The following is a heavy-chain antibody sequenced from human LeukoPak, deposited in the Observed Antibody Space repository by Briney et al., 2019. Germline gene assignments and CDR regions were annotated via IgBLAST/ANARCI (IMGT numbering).Heavy chain of an antibody. D-gene: IGHD6-13*01. CDR3: ARGGRYSSSWYGAFDI. CDR2: INTNTGNP. Sequence: ASVKVSCTASGYTFTSYAMNWVRQAPGQGLEWLGWINTNTGNPTYAQGFTGRFVLSLDTSVSTAYLQISSLKAEDTAVYYCARGGRYSSSWYGAFDIWGQGTMVTVSS. V-gene: IGHV7-4-1*02. J-gene: IGHJ3*02. CDR1: GYTFTSYA.